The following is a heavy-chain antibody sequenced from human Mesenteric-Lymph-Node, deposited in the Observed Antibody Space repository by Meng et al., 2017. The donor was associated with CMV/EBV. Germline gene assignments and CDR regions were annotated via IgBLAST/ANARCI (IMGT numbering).Heavy chain of an antibody. Sequence: GYTFGSFGSNWVRQAPGQGLEWMGWISTYSGETNYALKLQGRVTMTRDTSTNIAYMELRDLTSDDTGVYYCARTQPFGSGSGNWFDPWGQGTLVTVSS. V-gene: IGHV1-18*01. CDR1: GYTFGSFG. D-gene: IGHD3-10*01. J-gene: IGHJ5*02. CDR2: ISTYSGET. CDR3: ARTQPFGSGSGNWFDP.